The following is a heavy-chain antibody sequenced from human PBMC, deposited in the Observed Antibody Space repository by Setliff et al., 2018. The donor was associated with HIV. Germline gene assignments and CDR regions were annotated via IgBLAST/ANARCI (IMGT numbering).Heavy chain of an antibody. J-gene: IGHJ4*02. CDR2: IYYSGST. Sequence: PSETLSLTCTVSGGSMSSYYWSWIRQPPGRGLEYIGYIYYSGSTNYNPSLKSRVTISVDTSKNKFSLKLSSVTAADTAVYFCARGNRVWDYWGQGTLVTVSS. V-gene: IGHV4-59*01. D-gene: IGHD2-21*01. CDR3: ARGNRVWDY. CDR1: GGSMSSYY.